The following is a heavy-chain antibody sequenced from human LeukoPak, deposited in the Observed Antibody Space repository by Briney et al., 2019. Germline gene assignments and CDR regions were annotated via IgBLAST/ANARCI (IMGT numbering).Heavy chain of an antibody. Sequence: GGSLRLSCAASGFTFSIYSLSWVRQATGKGLEWVSAVSGSGRNTYYADSVKGRFTISRDNSKNTLYLQMNSLRAEDTAVYFCAKDDYYDSSGDPNWFDPWGQGTLVTVSS. D-gene: IGHD3-22*01. J-gene: IGHJ5*02. V-gene: IGHV3-23*01. CDR1: GFTFSIYS. CDR2: VSGSGRNT. CDR3: AKDDYYDSSGDPNWFDP.